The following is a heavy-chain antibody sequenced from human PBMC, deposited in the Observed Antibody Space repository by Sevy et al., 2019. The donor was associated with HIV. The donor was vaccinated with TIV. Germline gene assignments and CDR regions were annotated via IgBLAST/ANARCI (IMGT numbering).Heavy chain of an antibody. CDR3: ARVGYSSGWYPY. CDR2: IIPIFGTA. D-gene: IGHD6-19*01. CDR1: GGTFSSYA. Sequence: ASVKVSCKASGGTFSSYAISWVRQAPGQGLEWMGGIIPIFGTANYAQKFQGRVTITADESTSTAYMELSSVRSEDTAVYYCARVGYSSGWYPYWGQGTLVTVSS. V-gene: IGHV1-69*13. J-gene: IGHJ4*02.